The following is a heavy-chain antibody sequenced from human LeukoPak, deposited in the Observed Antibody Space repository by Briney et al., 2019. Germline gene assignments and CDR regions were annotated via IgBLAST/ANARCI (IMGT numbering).Heavy chain of an antibody. CDR3: ARDTSGYGERLGIDY. V-gene: IGHV1-46*01. D-gene: IGHD4-17*01. Sequence: GASVKVPCKASGYTFTSYYMHWVRQAPGQGLEWMGIINPSGGSTSYAQKFQGRVTMTRDTSTSTVYMELSSLRSEDTAVYYCARDTSGYGERLGIDYWGQGTLVTVSS. J-gene: IGHJ4*02. CDR1: GYTFTSYY. CDR2: INPSGGST.